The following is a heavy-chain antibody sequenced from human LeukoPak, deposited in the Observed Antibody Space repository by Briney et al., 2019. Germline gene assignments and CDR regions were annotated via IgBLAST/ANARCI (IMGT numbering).Heavy chain of an antibody. Sequence: PAGTLSLTCAVSGGSFIGYYWSWIRQPPGKGLEWIGEINHSASTIYNPSLKSRVTISVDMSKNQYSLKLSSVTAADTAVYYCARERPVRRYYSYYMDVWGKGTTVTVSS. J-gene: IGHJ6*03. CDR1: GGSFIGYY. CDR3: ARERPVRRYYSYYMDV. CDR2: INHSAST. V-gene: IGHV4-34*01.